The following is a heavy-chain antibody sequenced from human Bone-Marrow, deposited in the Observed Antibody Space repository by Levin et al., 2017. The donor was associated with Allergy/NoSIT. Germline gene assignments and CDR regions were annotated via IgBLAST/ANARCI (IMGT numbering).Heavy chain of an antibody. CDR2: IYWDDAK. D-gene: IGHD3-22*01. CDR1: GFSLSTSGVG. Sequence: SGPTLVKSTQTLTLTCTFSGFSLSTSGVGVGWFRQPPGKALEWLALIYWDDAKRYSPSLESRLSITKDTSKNQVVLTMTNMDPVDTATSFCARRIWTYFGRSGYPLFDPWGQGALVTVSS. J-gene: IGHJ5*02. V-gene: IGHV2-5*02. CDR3: ARRIWTYFGRSGYPLFDP.